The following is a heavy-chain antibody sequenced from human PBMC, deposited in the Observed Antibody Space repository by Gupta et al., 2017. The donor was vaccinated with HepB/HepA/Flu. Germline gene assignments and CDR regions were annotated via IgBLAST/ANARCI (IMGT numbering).Heavy chain of an antibody. Sequence: QVQLQESGPGLVKPSQTLSLTCTVSGGSISSGGYYWSWIRQHPGKGLEWIGYIYYSGRTYYNPALKSRVTISVDTSKNQFSLKLRSVTAADTAVYYFAMADGGNSYDAFDIWGQGTMVTVYS. J-gene: IGHJ3*02. D-gene: IGHD4-23*01. V-gene: IGHV4-31*03. CDR2: IYYSGRT. CDR1: GGSISSGGYY. CDR3: AMADGGNSYDAFDI.